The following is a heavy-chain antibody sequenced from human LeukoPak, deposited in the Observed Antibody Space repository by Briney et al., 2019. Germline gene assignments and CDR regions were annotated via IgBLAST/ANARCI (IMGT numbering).Heavy chain of an antibody. CDR2: INHSGST. D-gene: IGHD2-2*01. V-gene: IGHV4-34*01. J-gene: IGHJ5*02. CDR1: GGSFSGYY. Sequence: SETLSLTCAVYGGSFSGYYWSWIRQPPGKGLEWIGEINHSGSTNYNPSLKSRVTISVDTSKNQFSLKLSSVTAADTAVYYCAREQKDCSSTSCYERWFDPWGQGTLVTVSS. CDR3: AREQKDCSSTSCYERWFDP.